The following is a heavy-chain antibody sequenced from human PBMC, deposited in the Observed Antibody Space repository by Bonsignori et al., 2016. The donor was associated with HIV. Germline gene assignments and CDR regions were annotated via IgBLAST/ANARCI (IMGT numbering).Heavy chain of an antibody. CDR1: GGSIGSGRFF. Sequence: QVQLQESGPGLVKPSQTLSLTCRVSGGSIGSGRFFWGWIRQPAGKGLEWIGRVSSSGTTHYNPSLRSRVTISPDTSTNQFSLRVTSVTAADTAVYYCVRDLGSHSGYNYWGQGTLVTVSS. CDR2: VSSSGTT. V-gene: IGHV4-61*02. CDR3: VRDLGSHSGYNY. J-gene: IGHJ4*02. D-gene: IGHD5-12*01.